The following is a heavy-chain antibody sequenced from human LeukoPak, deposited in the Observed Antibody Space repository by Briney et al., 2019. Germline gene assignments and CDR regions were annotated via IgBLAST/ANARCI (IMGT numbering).Heavy chain of an antibody. J-gene: IGHJ4*02. CDR2: IFYSGST. Sequence: ETLSLTCTVSGGSISSSSYYWGWIRQSPGKGLEWIGSIFYSGSTHYNPSLKSRVTISIDTSENQFSLKLSSVTAADTAVYYCATTPALAVAGTLDPKEWGQGTLVTVSS. CDR3: ATTPALAVAGTLDPKE. CDR1: GGSISSSSYY. D-gene: IGHD6-19*01. V-gene: IGHV4-39*01.